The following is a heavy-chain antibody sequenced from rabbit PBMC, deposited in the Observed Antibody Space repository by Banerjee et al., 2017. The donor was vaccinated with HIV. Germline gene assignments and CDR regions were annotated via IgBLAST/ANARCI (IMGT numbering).Heavy chain of an antibody. CDR1: GFSFSSSYY. D-gene: IGHD4-1*01. CDR3: AREDEWLGWGYYFNL. Sequence: QSLEESGGDLVKPGASLTLTCTASGFSFSSSYYMCWVRQAPGKGLEWIACIYAGSSGSTYYASWAKGRFTISKTSSTTVTLQMTSLTAADTATYFCAREDEWLGWGYYFNLWGPGTLVTVS. J-gene: IGHJ4*01. V-gene: IGHV1S40*01. CDR2: IYAGSSGST.